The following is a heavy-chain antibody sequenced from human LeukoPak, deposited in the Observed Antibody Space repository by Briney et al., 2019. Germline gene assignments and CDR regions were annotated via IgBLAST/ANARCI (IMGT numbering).Heavy chain of an antibody. CDR3: ARAATVTAESVLGY. CDR2: INSNGGST. J-gene: IGHJ4*02. D-gene: IGHD4-17*01. CDR1: GFTFSSYA. V-gene: IGHV3-64*01. Sequence: PGGSLRLSCVASGFTFSSYAMHWVRQTPGKGLEYGSGINSNGGSTHYANSVKGRFTISRDNSKHTLYLQMGSLRTEDMAVYYCARAATVTAESVLGYWGQGTLVTVSS.